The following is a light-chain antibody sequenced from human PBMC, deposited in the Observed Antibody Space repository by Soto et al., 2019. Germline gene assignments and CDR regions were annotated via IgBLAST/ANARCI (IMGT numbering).Light chain of an antibody. CDR1: SSDVGSYNR. Sequence: QSALAQPPSVSGSPGQSVAISCTGTSSDVGSYNRVSWYQQPPGTVPKLIIYDVTNRPSGVPVRFSGAKSGNTASLTISGLQAEDEADYYCCSFTTSSTYVFGTGTKLTVL. V-gene: IGLV2-18*02. CDR2: DVT. CDR3: CSFTTSSTYV. J-gene: IGLJ1*01.